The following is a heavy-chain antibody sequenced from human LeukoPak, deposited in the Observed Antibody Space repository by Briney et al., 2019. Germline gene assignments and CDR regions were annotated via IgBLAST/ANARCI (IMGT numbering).Heavy chain of an antibody. J-gene: IGHJ6*02. CDR3: ARRGVSYGMDV. CDR1: GYSFTTYW. D-gene: IGHD5/OR15-5a*01. CDR2: IYPGDSDT. Sequence: GESLKISCKGSGYSFTTYWIGWVRQMPGKGLEWVGIIYPGDSDTRYSPSFQGQVTISADKSISTAYLQWSSLRASDTAIYYCARRGVSYGMDVWGQGTTVTVSS. V-gene: IGHV5-51*01.